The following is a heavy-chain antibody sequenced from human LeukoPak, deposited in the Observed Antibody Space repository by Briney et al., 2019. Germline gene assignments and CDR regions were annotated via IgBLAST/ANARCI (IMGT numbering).Heavy chain of an antibody. V-gene: IGHV3-53*01. Sequence: GGSLRLSCAASGFTFSNAWMSWVRQAPGKGLEWVSVIYSGGYTYYADSVKGRFTISRDNSKNTLYLQMNSLRAEDTAVYYCARYGSGSRATLGYWGQGTLVTVSS. CDR3: ARYGSGSRATLGY. CDR2: IYSGGYT. J-gene: IGHJ4*02. D-gene: IGHD3-10*01. CDR1: GFTFSNAW.